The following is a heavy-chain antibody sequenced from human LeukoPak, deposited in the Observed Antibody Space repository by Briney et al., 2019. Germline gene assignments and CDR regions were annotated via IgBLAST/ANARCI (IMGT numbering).Heavy chain of an antibody. Sequence: GGSLRLSCAASGFTFSSYWMSWVRQAPGKGLEWASGISWNSGSIGYADSVKGRFTISRDNAKNSLYLQMNSLRAEDTALYYCAKDQQQLARRLFDYWGQGTLVTVSS. CDR1: GFTFSSYW. V-gene: IGHV3-9*01. D-gene: IGHD6-13*01. J-gene: IGHJ4*02. CDR3: AKDQQQLARRLFDY. CDR2: ISWNSGSI.